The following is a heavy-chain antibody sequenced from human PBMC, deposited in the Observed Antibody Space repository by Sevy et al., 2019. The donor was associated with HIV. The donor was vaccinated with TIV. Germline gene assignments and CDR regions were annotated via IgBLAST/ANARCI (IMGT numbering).Heavy chain of an antibody. CDR2: IKSTTDGGTT. V-gene: IGHV3-15*01. CDR3: FSGWYDHWAYDI. D-gene: IGHD6-19*01. CDR1: GFTFCNAW. J-gene: IGHJ3*02. Sequence: GGSLRLSCAASGFTFCNAWMSWVRQAPGKGLEWVGRIKSTTDGGTTDYAAPVKGRFTISRDDSKNTLHLQMNSLKTEDTAVYYCFSGWYDHWAYDIWGQGTMVTVSS.